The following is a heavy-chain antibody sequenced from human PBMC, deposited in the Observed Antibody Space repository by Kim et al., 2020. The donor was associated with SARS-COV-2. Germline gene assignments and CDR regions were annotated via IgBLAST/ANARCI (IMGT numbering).Heavy chain of an antibody. Sequence: QKFQGRVTMTRDTSTSTVYMELSSLRSEDTAVYYCARAGLLYSRGDGMDVWGQGTTVTVSS. J-gene: IGHJ6*02. V-gene: IGHV1-46*01. CDR3: ARAGLLYSRGDGMDV. D-gene: IGHD2-15*01.